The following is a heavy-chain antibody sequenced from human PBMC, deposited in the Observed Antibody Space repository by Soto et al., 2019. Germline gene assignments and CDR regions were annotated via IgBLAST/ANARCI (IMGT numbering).Heavy chain of an antibody. CDR1: GGSFSSYT. CDR2: IIPMFGTA. D-gene: IGHD3-9*01. J-gene: IGHJ6*02. Sequence: SVKVSCKASGGSFSSYTISWVQQAPGQGLEWMGGIIPMFGTANYAQKFQGSVTISADESTNTAYMELSSLRSEDTAVYYCVRDDYDTLTGYRSPTQRDYFYHGMDVWGQGTTVTVSS. CDR3: VRDDYDTLTGYRSPTQRDYFYHGMDV. V-gene: IGHV1-69*13.